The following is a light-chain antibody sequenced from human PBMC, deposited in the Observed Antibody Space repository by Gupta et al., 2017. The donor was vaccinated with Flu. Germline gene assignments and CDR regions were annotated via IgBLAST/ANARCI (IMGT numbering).Light chain of an antibody. V-gene: IGKV1-33*01. J-gene: IGKJ3*01. CDR2: EAS. Sequence: DIQMTQSPTSLSASVGDRVAITCQANEDISNYLKWYQQKPGKAPKLLIYEASTLETGVPSRCSGTGSGMEFTLTISSLQEEDTATYYCQQFDDGPHISFGPGTKVDV. CDR3: QQFDDGPHIS. CDR1: EDISNY.